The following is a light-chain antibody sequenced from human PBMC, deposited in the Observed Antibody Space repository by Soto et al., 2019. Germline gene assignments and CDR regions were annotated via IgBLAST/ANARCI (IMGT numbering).Light chain of an antibody. CDR2: DAS. J-gene: IGKJ4*01. CDR3: QQRSNWLT. Sequence: EIMLTRSPATLSLSPGERATLSCRASQSVSSYLAWYQQKPGQAPRLLIYDASNRATGIPARFSGSGSGTDFTLTISSLEPEDFAVYYCQQRSNWLTFGGGTKVDI. V-gene: IGKV3-11*01. CDR1: QSVSSY.